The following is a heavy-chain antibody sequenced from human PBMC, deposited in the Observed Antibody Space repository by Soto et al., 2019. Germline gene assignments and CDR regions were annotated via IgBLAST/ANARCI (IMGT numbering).Heavy chain of an antibody. CDR3: ARDLSHGLCDY. J-gene: IGHJ4*02. D-gene: IGHD5-18*01. CDR1: GYSCTSYA. Sequence: QVQLVQCGAEVKKPGASVKVSCKASGYSCTSYAISWVRQARGQGLEWMGWISAYNGNTKYAQKLQGRVTMTTDTSTRTAHMELRSLRSDDTAVYYCARDLSHGLCDYWGQGTLVTVSS. V-gene: IGHV1-18*01. CDR2: ISAYNGNT.